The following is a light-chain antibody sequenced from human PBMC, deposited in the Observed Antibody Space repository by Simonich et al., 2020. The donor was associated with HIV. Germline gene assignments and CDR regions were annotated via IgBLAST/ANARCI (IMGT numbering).Light chain of an antibody. J-gene: IGKJ1*01. CDR3: QQYNSYWWT. Sequence: DIQMTQSPSAMSASLGNRVTITCLASQCISNYLAWFQQKPGKVPKRLIYATSNLQSGVQSRFSGSGSGTEFTLTISSLQPEDVATYYCQQYNSYWWTFGQGTKVEIK. CDR2: ATS. V-gene: IGKV1-17*03. CDR1: QCISNY.